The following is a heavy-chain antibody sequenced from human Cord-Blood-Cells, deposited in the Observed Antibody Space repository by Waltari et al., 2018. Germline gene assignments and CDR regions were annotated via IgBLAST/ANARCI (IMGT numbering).Heavy chain of an antibody. J-gene: IGHJ3*02. CDR2: IYYSGST. Sequence: QLQLQESGPGLVKPSETLSLTCTVSGVSISSSSYYWGWIRQPPGKGLEWIGSIYYSGSTYYNPSLKSRVTISVDTSKNQFSLKLSSVTAADTAVYYCARPHSSSDAFDIWGQGTMVTVSS. CDR3: ARPHSSSDAFDI. CDR1: GVSISSSSYY. V-gene: IGHV4-39*01. D-gene: IGHD6-6*01.